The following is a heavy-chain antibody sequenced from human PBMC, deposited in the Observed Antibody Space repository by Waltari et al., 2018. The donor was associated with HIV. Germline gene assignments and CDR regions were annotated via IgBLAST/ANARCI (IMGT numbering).Heavy chain of an antibody. J-gene: IGHJ6*02. CDR2: IIPILGIA. CDR1: GGTFSSYA. V-gene: IGHV1-69*04. CDR3: ARQPAAHTYYYYGMDV. D-gene: IGHD2-2*01. Sequence: QVQLVQSGAEVKKPGSSVKVSCKASGGTFSSYAISWVRQAPGQGLEWMGRIIPILGIANYAQKFQGRVTITADKSTSTAYMELSSLRSEDTAVYYCARQPAAHTYYYYGMDVWGQGTTVTVSS.